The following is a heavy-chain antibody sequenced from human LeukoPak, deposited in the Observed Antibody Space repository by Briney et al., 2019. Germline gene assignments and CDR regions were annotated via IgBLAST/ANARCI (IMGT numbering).Heavy chain of an antibody. CDR1: GGSISGHY. V-gene: IGHV4-59*11. J-gene: IGHJ3*02. CDR2: ISYIGST. Sequence: SETLSLTYTVSGGSISGHYLTWIRQPPGKPLEWIGYISYIGSTNYNPSLKSRVTISVDTSKNQFSLRLKSVTAADTAVYYCVRDQISINALDMWGQGTRVTVSA. D-gene: IGHD1-14*01. CDR3: VRDQISINALDM.